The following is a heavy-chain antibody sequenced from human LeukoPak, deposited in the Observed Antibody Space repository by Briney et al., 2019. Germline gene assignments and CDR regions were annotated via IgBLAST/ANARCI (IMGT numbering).Heavy chain of an antibody. CDR3: ARDRGYCSGTSCPAFDY. Sequence: SETLSLTCTVSGGSISSYYWSWIRQPAGTGLEWIGRIYINVNTNYNPSLKSRVTMSVDTSKNQFSLKLSSVTAADTAVYYCARDRGYCSGTSCPAFDYWGQGTLVTVSS. CDR2: IYINVNT. V-gene: IGHV4-4*07. CDR1: GGSISSYY. J-gene: IGHJ4*02. D-gene: IGHD2-2*01.